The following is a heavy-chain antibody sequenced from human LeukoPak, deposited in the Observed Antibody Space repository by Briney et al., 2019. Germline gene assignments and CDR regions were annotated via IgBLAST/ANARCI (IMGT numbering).Heavy chain of an antibody. CDR2: IYSGGST. J-gene: IGHJ6*02. CDR1: GFTVSSNY. V-gene: IGHV3-66*01. D-gene: IGHD3-22*01. Sequence: GGSLRLSCAASGFTVSSNYMSWVRQAPGKGLEWVSVIYSGGSTYYADSVKGRFTISRDNSKNTLYLQMNSLRAEDTAVYYCARDETHYYDSSGYTYYYGMDVWGQGTTVTVSS. CDR3: ARDETHYYDSSGYTYYYGMDV.